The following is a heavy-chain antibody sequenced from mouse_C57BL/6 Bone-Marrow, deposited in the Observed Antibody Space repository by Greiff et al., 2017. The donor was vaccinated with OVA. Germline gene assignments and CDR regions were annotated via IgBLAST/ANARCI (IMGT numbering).Heavy chain of an antibody. Sequence: VQLQQPGAELVRPGSSVKLSCKASGYTFTSYWMHWVKQRPIQGLEWIGNIDPSDSETHYNQKFKDKATLTVDKSSSTAYMQLSSLTSEDSAVYYCARSEYYYGSSYWYFDVWGTGTTVTVSS. CDR2: IDPSDSET. V-gene: IGHV1-52*01. CDR3: ARSEYYYGSSYWYFDV. D-gene: IGHD1-1*01. CDR1: GYTFTSYW. J-gene: IGHJ1*03.